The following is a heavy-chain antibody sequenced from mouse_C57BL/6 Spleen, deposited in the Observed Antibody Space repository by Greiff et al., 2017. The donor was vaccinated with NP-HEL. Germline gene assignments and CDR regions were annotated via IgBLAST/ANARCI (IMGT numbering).Heavy chain of an antibody. CDR1: GYTFTSYW. CDR2: IYPSDSET. J-gene: IGHJ4*01. V-gene: IGHV1-61*01. Sequence: VKLQQPGAELVRPGSSVKLSCKASGYTFTSYWMDWVKQRPGQGLEWIGNIYPSDSETHYNQKFKDKATLTVDKSSSTVYMQLSSLTSEDSAVYYCARRGWLLQDYYAMDYWGQGTSVTVSS. D-gene: IGHD2-3*01. CDR3: ARRGWLLQDYYAMDY.